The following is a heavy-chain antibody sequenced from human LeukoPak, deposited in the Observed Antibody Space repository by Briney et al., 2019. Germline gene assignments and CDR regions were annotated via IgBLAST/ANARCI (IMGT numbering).Heavy chain of an antibody. V-gene: IGHV3-21*01. J-gene: IGHJ4*02. Sequence: GGSLRLSCAASGFTFSSYSMNWVRQAPGKGLEWVSSIGGSSSSLYYADSLKGRFTISRDNAKNSLYLKMNSLRAEDTAVYYCAREIDEGFDYWGQGTLVTVSS. CDR2: IGGSSSSL. CDR3: AREIDEGFDY. CDR1: GFTFSSYS.